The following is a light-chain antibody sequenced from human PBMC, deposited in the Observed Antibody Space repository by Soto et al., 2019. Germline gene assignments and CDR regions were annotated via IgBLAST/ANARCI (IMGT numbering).Light chain of an antibody. CDR2: LAS. CDR3: QQYGSSPWT. J-gene: IGKJ1*01. Sequence: EIVLTQSPGTLSLSPGERATLSCRASETISNNYVAWYQQRPGQAPRLLIYLASNRVAGVPDRFRGSGSGADFTLTISRLEPEDFAVYVCQQYGSSPWTFGQGTKVDIK. V-gene: IGKV3-20*01. CDR1: ETISNNY.